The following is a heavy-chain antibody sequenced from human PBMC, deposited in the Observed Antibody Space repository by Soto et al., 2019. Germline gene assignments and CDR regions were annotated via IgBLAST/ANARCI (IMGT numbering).Heavy chain of an antibody. Sequence: ASVKVSCKASGYTFTSYDINWVRQATGQGLEWMGWMNPNSGNTGYAQKFQGRVTMTRNTSISTAYMELSSLRSEDSAVYYCARVGTSDYYGSGSYYNPYSWGQGTLVTVCS. CDR3: ARVGTSDYYGSGSYYNPYS. CDR1: GYTFTSYD. V-gene: IGHV1-8*01. D-gene: IGHD3-10*01. J-gene: IGHJ4*02. CDR2: MNPNSGNT.